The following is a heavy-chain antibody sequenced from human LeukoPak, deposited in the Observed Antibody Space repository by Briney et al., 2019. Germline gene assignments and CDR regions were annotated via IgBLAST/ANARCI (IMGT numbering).Heavy chain of an antibody. D-gene: IGHD3-22*01. CDR3: ARDTDSSGYYGGSHY. CDR2: IKQDGSDI. V-gene: IGHV3-7*01. J-gene: IGHJ4*02. CDR1: GFTFNGFW. Sequence: GGSLRLSCAASGFTFNGFWMSWVRQAPGKGLEWVANIKQDGSDIYYLGSVRGRFTISRGNSKNTLYLQMNSLRAEDTAVYYCARDTDSSGYYGGSHYWGQGTLVTVSS.